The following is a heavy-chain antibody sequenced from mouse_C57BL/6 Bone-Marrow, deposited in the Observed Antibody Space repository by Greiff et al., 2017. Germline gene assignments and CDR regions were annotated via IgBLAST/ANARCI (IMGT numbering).Heavy chain of an antibody. J-gene: IGHJ1*03. V-gene: IGHV1-62-2*01. CDR3: ARHAPPGGYYPYWYFAV. D-gene: IGHD2-3*01. CDR2: FYPGSGSI. Sequence: QVQLQQSGAELVKPGASVKLSCKASGYTFTEYTIHWVKQRSGQGLEWIGWFYPGSGSIKYNEKFKDKATLTADKSSSTVYMELSRLTSEDSAVYFCARHAPPGGYYPYWYFAVWGTGTTVTVSS. CDR1: GYTFTEYT.